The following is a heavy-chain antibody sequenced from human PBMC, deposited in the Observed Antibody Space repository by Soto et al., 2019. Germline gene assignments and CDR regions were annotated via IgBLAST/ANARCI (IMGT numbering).Heavy chain of an antibody. CDR3: ATPLAITGPIDY. Sequence: GASVKVSCKVSGYTLTELSMHWVRQAPGKGLEWMGGFDPEDGETIYAQKFRGRVTMTEDTSTDTAYMELSSLRSEDTAVYYCATPLAITGPIDYWGQGTLVTVSS. J-gene: IGHJ4*02. CDR1: GYTLTELS. D-gene: IGHD1-20*01. V-gene: IGHV1-24*01. CDR2: FDPEDGET.